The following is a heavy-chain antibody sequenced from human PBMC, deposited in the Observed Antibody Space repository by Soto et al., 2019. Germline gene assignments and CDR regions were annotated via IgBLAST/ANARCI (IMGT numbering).Heavy chain of an antibody. D-gene: IGHD5-18*01. CDR2: ISYDGGLQ. CDR1: GFTFTSYG. J-gene: IGHJ4*02. CDR3: VSDRGYGHASVPYS. V-gene: IGHV3-30*03. Sequence: QAHLVESGGGVVQPGRSLRLSCAASGFTFTSYGMHWVRQAPGTRLEWVAVISYDGGLQHYADSVKGRFTISRDNSKNMALPQTNSLRAEDTAVYYCVSDRGYGHASVPYSWGQGTLVSVSS.